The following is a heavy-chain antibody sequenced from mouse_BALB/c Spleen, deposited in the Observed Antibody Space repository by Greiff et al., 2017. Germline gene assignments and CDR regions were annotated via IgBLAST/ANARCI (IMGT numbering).Heavy chain of an antibody. J-gene: IGHJ2*01. CDR1: GFTFSSYG. CDR3: ARRDYAYFDY. D-gene: IGHD2-4*01. V-gene: IGHV5-6*01. Sequence: EVHLVESGGDLVKPGGSLKLSCAASGFTFSSYGMSWVRQTPDKRLEWVATISSGGSYTYYPDSVKGRFTISRDNAKNTLYLQMSSLKSEDTAMYYCARRDYAYFDYWGQGTTLTVSS. CDR2: ISSGGSYT.